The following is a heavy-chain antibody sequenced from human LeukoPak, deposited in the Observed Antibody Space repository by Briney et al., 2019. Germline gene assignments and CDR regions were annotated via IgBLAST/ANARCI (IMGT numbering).Heavy chain of an antibody. V-gene: IGHV3-7*01. J-gene: IGHJ4*02. D-gene: IGHD3-9*01. CDR2: IKQDGTDK. CDR3: ARGFAWYDY. CDR1: GFIFSNYW. Sequence: PGGSLRLSCEASGFIFSNYWMTWVRQTPGKGLEWVANIKQDGTDKYYVDSVKGRFTISRDNAHNSVYLQISGLRVADTAVYYCARGFAWYDYWGQGTLVTVSS.